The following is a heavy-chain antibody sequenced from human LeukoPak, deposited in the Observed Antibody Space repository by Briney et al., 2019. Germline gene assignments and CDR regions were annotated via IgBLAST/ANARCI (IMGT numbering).Heavy chain of an antibody. Sequence: SETLSLTCTASGYSISSGYYWGWIRQPPGKGREWIGSIYHSGSTYYNPSLKSRVTISVDTSKNQFSLKLSSVTAADTAMYYRARDLDGYNPGDWGQGTRVTVSS. CDR1: GYSISSGYY. CDR2: IYHSGST. CDR3: ARDLDGYNPGD. V-gene: IGHV4-38-2*02. D-gene: IGHD5-24*01. J-gene: IGHJ4*02.